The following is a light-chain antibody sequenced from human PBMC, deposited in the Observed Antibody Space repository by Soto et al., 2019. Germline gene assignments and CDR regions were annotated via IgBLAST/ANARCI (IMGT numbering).Light chain of an antibody. V-gene: IGKV3-20*01. J-gene: IGKJ5*01. Sequence: EIVLTQSPATLSLSPGERATLSCRASQSVSSDLAWYQQKPGQAPRLLIHGASSRATGIPDRFSGSGSGTDFTLTISRLEPEDFAVYYCQQYGSSPITFGQGTRLEIK. CDR1: QSVSSD. CDR3: QQYGSSPIT. CDR2: GAS.